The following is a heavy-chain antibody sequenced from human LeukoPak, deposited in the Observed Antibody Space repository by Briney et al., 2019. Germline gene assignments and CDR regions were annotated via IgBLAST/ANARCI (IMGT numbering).Heavy chain of an antibody. CDR2: IYYSGST. D-gene: IGHD3-10*01. CDR3: ARCGSKENWFDP. CDR1: GGSISSSSYY. Sequence: PSETLSLTCTVSGGSISSSSYYWGWIRQPPGKGLEWIGSIYYSGSTYYNPSLKSRVTISVDTSKNQFSLKLSSVTAADTAVYYCARCGSKENWFDPWGQGTLVTVSS. J-gene: IGHJ5*02. V-gene: IGHV4-39*07.